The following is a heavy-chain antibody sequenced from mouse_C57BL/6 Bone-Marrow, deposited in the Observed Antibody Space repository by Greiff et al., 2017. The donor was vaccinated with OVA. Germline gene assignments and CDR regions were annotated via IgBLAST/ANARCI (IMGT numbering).Heavy chain of an antibody. CDR3: ARGNYYGSTYYFDY. V-gene: IGHV1-69*01. D-gene: IGHD1-1*01. CDR2: IDPSDSYT. J-gene: IGHJ2*01. CDR1: GYTFTSYW. Sequence: VQLQQPGAELVMPGASVKLSCKASGYTFTSYWMHWVKQRPGQGLEWIGEIDPSDSYTNYNQKFKGKSTLTVDKSSSTAYMQLSSLTSEDSAVYYCARGNYYGSTYYFDYWGRGTTLTVSS.